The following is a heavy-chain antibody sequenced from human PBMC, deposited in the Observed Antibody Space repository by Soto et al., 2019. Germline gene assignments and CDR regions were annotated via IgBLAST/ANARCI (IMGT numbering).Heavy chain of an antibody. CDR2: INHSGGST. V-gene: IGHV1-46*03. Sequence: ASVKVSCKASGYTFASYYMHWVRQAPGQGLEWMGIINHSGGSTSYAQKFQGRVTMTRDTSTSTVYMELSSLRSEGTAVYYCAREHDDSNYQGQDYCMDVWGKGTTVTVSS. CDR3: AREHDDSNYQGQDYCMDV. CDR1: GYTFASYY. D-gene: IGHD4-4*01. J-gene: IGHJ6*03.